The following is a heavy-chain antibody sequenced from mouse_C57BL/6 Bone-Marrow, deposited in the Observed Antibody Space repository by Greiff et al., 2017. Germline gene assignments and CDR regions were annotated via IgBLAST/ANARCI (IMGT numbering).Heavy chain of an antibody. CDR1: GFNIKDDY. CDR2: IDPENGDT. Sequence: EVQLQQSGAELVRPGASVKLSCTASGFNIKDDYMHWVKQRPEQGLEWIGWIDPENGDTEYASKFQGKATITADTSSNTAYLQLSSLTSEDTAVYYCTYDGYYDYAMDYWGQGTSVTVSS. D-gene: IGHD2-3*01. CDR3: TYDGYYDYAMDY. V-gene: IGHV14-4*01. J-gene: IGHJ4*01.